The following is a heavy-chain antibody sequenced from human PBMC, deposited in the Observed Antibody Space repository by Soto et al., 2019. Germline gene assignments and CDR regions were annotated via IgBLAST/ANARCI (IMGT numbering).Heavy chain of an antibody. J-gene: IGHJ4*02. CDR3: AKEGSGSYYVSYFDY. V-gene: IGHV3-30*18. CDR1: GFTFSSYG. CDR2: ISYDGSNK. Sequence: PGGSLRLSCAASGFTFSSYGMHWVRQAPGKGLEWVAVISYDGSNKYYADSVKGRFTISRDNSKSTLYLQMNSLRAEDTAVYYCAKEGSGSYYVSYFDYWGQGTLVTVSS. D-gene: IGHD1-26*01.